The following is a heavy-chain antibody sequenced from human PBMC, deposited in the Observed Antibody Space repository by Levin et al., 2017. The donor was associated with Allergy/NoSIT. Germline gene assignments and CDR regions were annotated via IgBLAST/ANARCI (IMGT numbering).Heavy chain of an antibody. J-gene: IGHJ4*02. CDR3: AKDKLSHAPSGIDY. CDR1: GFNFDDYA. Sequence: GESLKISCAASGFNFDDYAMHWVRQAPGKGLEWVSLVSWDGGSAYYADSVKGRFTISRDNSKNSLYLQMHTLRAEDTALYYCAKDKLSHAPSGIDYWGQGTLVTVSS. CDR2: VSWDGGSA. D-gene: IGHD3-10*01. V-gene: IGHV3-43D*03.